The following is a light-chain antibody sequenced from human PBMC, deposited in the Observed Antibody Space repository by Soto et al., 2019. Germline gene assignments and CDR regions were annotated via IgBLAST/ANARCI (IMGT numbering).Light chain of an antibody. CDR1: QSVSSY. V-gene: IGKV3-11*01. CDR2: DAS. Sequence: EILLTQSPATLSLSPGGRATLSCRASQSVSSYLAWYQQKPGQAPRLLIYDASNRATGIPARFSGSGSGTDFTLTISSLEPEDFAVYYCQQRSNSFTFGQGTRLEIK. CDR3: QQRSNSFT. J-gene: IGKJ5*01.